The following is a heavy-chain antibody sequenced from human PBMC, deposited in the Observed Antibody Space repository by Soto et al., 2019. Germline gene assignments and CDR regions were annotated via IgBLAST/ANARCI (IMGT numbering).Heavy chain of an antibody. CDR1: GFTFSSYA. D-gene: IGHD3-22*01. Sequence: PGGSLRLSCAASGFTFSSYAMSWVRQAPGKGLEWVSAISGSGGSTYYADSVEGRFTISRDNSKNTLYLQMNSLRAEDTAVYYCAKDPYYYDSSGYYSGDVDYWGQGTLVTVSS. V-gene: IGHV3-23*01. CDR2: ISGSGGST. J-gene: IGHJ4*02. CDR3: AKDPYYYDSSGYYSGDVDY.